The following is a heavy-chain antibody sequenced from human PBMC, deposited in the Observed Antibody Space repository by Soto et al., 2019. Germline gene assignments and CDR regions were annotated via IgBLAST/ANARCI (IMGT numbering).Heavy chain of an antibody. CDR2: INAGNGNT. J-gene: IGHJ6*02. V-gene: IGHV1-3*01. CDR3: ASNHLGTKPYGMDV. Sequence: ASVKVSCKASGYTFTSYAMRWVRQAPGQRLEWMGWINAGNGNTKYSQKFQGRVTITRDTSASTAYMELSSLRSEDTAVYYCASNHLGTKPYGMDVWGQGTTVTVAS. D-gene: IGHD1-7*01. CDR1: GYTFTSYA.